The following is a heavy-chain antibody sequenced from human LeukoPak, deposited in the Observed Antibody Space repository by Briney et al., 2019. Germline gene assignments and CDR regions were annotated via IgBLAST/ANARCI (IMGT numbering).Heavy chain of an antibody. V-gene: IGHV3-23*01. CDR2: ISGSGDTT. CDR3: AKELTTERTPGVDS. J-gene: IGHJ4*02. CDR1: GFTFSSYS. D-gene: IGHD4-17*01. Sequence: GGSLRLSCTASGFTFSSYSMSWVRQGPGTGLEWVSAISGSGDTTFYADSVKGRFTISRDNSKETLYLQVNSLRAEDTAVYFCAKELTTERTPGVDSWGQGTLVTVSS.